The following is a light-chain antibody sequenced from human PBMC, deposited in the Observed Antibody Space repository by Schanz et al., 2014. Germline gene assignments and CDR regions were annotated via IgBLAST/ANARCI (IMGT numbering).Light chain of an antibody. CDR1: QSISSY. CDR2: KAS. Sequence: DIQMTQSPSTLSARVGDRVTITCRASQSISSYMAWYQQKPGKAPKLLIYKASSLESGVPSRFSGSGSGTDFTLTISGLQPDDFATYYCQQYNSYPWTFGQGTKVEIK. J-gene: IGKJ1*01. V-gene: IGKV1-5*03. CDR3: QQYNSYPWT.